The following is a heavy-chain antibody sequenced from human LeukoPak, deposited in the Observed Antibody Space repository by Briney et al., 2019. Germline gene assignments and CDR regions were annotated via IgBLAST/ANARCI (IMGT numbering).Heavy chain of an antibody. CDR2: ISYDGSNK. D-gene: IGHD3-10*01. V-gene: IGHV3-30-3*01. CDR1: GFTFSSYA. J-gene: IGHJ4*02. Sequence: AGGSLRLSCAASGFTFSSYAMHWVRQAPGKGLEWVAVISYDGSNKYYADSVKGRFTISRDNAKNSLYLQMNSLRAEDTAVYYCARCSDYYGSGSYDYWGQGTLVTVSS. CDR3: ARCSDYYGSGSYDY.